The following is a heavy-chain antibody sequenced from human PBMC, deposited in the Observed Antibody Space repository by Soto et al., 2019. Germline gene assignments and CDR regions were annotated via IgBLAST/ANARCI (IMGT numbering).Heavy chain of an antibody. Sequence: EVQLVESGGGLVQPGGSLRLSCPASGFTFSSYWMSWVRQAPGKGLEWVANIKQDGSKEYYVDSVKGRFTISRDNAKNSLYLQMNSLRAEDTAVYYCARSWPTRFDILTGYPDYWGQGTLVTVSP. CDR1: GFTFSSYW. CDR3: ARSWPTRFDILTGYPDY. V-gene: IGHV3-7*01. CDR2: IKQDGSKE. J-gene: IGHJ4*02. D-gene: IGHD3-9*01.